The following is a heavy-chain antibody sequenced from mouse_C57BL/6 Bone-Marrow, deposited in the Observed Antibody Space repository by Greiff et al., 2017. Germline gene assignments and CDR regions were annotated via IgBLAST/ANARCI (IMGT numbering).Heavy chain of an antibody. D-gene: IGHD1-1*01. V-gene: IGHV14-4*01. CDR2: IDPENGDT. CDR1: GFNIKDDY. CDR3: TTREDYYGSSYWYFDV. J-gene: IGHJ1*03. Sequence: EVQLQESGAELVRPGASVKLSCTASGFNIKDDYMHWVKQRPEQGLEWIGWIDPENGDTAYASKFQGKATITADTSSNTAYLQLSSLTSEETAVYYCTTREDYYGSSYWYFDVWGTGTTVTVSS.